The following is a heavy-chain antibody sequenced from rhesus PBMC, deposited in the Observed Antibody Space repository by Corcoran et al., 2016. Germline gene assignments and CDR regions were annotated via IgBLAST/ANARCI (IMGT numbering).Heavy chain of an antibody. CDR1: GGSISDSYR. CDR3: ARGGSNHNFDY. CDR2: IYGGSTST. V-gene: IGHV4S10*01. Sequence: QVQLQESGPGVVKPSETLSLTCAVSGGSISDSYRWSWIRQPPGKGLEGIGNIYGGSTSTNYNPSLKSRVTISKDTSKNQFSLKLSSVTAADTAVYYCARGGSNHNFDYWGQGVLVTVSS. D-gene: IGHD4-29*01. J-gene: IGHJ4*01.